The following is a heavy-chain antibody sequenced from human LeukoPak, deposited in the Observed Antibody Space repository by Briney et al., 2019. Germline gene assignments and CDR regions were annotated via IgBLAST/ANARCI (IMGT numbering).Heavy chain of an antibody. D-gene: IGHD5-24*01. CDR3: ARDRTRDGYNQGRVFDY. V-gene: IGHV3-30-3*01. J-gene: IGHJ4*02. Sequence: GGSLRLSCAASRFTVSNYARHWVRHAPGKGLEWGAVISYDGSNKYYADSVKGRFTISRDISKNTLYLQMNSLRAEDTAVYYCARDRTRDGYNQGRVFDYWGQGTLVTVSS. CDR1: RFTVSNYA. CDR2: ISYDGSNK.